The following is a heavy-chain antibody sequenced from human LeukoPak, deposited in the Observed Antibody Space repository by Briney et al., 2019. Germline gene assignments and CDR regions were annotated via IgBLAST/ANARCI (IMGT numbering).Heavy chain of an antibody. CDR3: AKAISVVVPAAMTAKDY. J-gene: IGHJ4*02. V-gene: IGHV3-30*18. CDR2: ISYDGSNK. CDR1: GFTFSSYG. Sequence: GGSLRLSCAASGFTFSSYGMHWVRQAPGKGLEWVAVISYDGSNKYYADSVKGRFTISRDNSKNTLSLQMNSLRVEDTAVYYCAKAISVVVPAAMTAKDYWGQGTLVTVSS. D-gene: IGHD2-2*01.